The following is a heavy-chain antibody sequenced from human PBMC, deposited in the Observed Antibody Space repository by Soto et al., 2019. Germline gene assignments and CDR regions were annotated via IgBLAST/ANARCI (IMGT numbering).Heavy chain of an antibody. V-gene: IGHV4-30-4*08. Sequence: SETLSLTCTVSGGSISSGGYYWSWIRQHPGKGLEWIGYIYYSGSTYYNPSLKSRVTISVDTSKNQFSLKLSSVTAADTAVYYCASSILGYYDSSGYPGYWGQGTLVTVSS. D-gene: IGHD3-22*01. CDR1: GGSISSGGYY. CDR2: IYYSGST. J-gene: IGHJ4*02. CDR3: ASSILGYYDSSGYPGY.